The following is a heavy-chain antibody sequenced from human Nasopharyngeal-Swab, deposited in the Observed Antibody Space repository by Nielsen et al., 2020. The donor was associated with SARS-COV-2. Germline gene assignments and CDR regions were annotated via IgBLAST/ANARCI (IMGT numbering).Heavy chain of an antibody. CDR2: ISASGVTT. CDR3: AKDLNSNFLNYMDV. J-gene: IGHJ6*03. V-gene: IGHV3-23*01. CDR1: GFTFSNYW. D-gene: IGHD4-11*01. Sequence: GGSLRLSCAASGFTFSNYWMCWVRQAPGKGLEWVSAISASGVTTYYADSVKGRFTISRDNSKSTLYLQMNSLRAEDTAAYYCAKDLNSNFLNYMDVWGKGTTVSVPS.